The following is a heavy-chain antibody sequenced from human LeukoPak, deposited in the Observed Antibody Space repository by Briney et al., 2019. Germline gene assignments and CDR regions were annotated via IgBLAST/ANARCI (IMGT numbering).Heavy chain of an antibody. V-gene: IGHV3-48*03. Sequence: GGSLRLSCAASGFTFSSFEMNWVRQAPGRGLEWISYISSSGTTIYYADSVKGRFTISRDNAKNSLYLQMNSLRAEDTAVCYCAREGEAGPYYFDYWGQGTLVTVSS. D-gene: IGHD3-16*01. J-gene: IGHJ4*02. CDR2: ISSSGTTI. CDR1: GFTFSSFE. CDR3: AREGEAGPYYFDY.